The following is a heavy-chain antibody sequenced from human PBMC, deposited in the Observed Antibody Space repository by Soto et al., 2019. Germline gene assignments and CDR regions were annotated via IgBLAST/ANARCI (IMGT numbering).Heavy chain of an antibody. D-gene: IGHD1-7*01. CDR1: GGSISSYY. Sequence: SETLSLTCTVSGGSISSYYWSWIRQPPGKGLEWIGYIYYSGSTNYNPSLKSRVTISVDTSKNQFSLKLSSVTAADTAVYYCARGYNWNYGWFDPWSQGTLVTVSS. V-gene: IGHV4-59*01. CDR3: ARGYNWNYGWFDP. CDR2: IYYSGST. J-gene: IGHJ5*02.